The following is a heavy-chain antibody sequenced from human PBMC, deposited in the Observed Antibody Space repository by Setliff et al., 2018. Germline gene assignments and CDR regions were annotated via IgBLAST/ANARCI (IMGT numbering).Heavy chain of an antibody. CDR3: ARAEHGYDFWSGYYGYYYYYMDV. Sequence: PGGSLRLSCAASGFTFSSYAMSWVRQAPGKGLAWVSAISGSGGSTYYADSVKGRFTISRDNSKNTLYLQMNSLRAEDTAVYYCARAEHGYDFWSGYYGYYYYYMDVWGKGTTVTVSS. D-gene: IGHD3-3*01. V-gene: IGHV3-23*01. CDR1: GFTFSSYA. CDR2: ISGSGGST. J-gene: IGHJ6*03.